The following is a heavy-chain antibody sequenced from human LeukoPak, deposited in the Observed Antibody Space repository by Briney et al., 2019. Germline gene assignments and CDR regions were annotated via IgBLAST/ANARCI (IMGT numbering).Heavy chain of an antibody. J-gene: IGHJ4*02. CDR1: GFTFSSYG. CDR3: ARDGGGSSWYEAFDY. V-gene: IGHV3-30*03. D-gene: IGHD6-13*01. CDR2: ISYDGSNK. Sequence: GGSLRLSCAASGFTFSSYGMHWVRQAPGKGLEWVAVISYDGSNKYYADSVKGRFTISRDNSKNTLYLQMNSLRAEDTAVYYCARDGGGSSWYEAFDYWGQGTLVTVSS.